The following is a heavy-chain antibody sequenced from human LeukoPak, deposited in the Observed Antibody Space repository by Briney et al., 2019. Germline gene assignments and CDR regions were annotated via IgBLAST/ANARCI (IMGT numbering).Heavy chain of an antibody. CDR1: GYTFTSYG. D-gene: IGHD3-10*01. CDR2: ISAYNGNT. V-gene: IGHV1-18*01. Sequence: ASVKVSCKASGYTFTSYGISWVRQAPGQGLEWMGWISAYNGNTNCAQKLQGRVTMTTDTSTSTAYMELRSLRSDDTAVYYCARLDGITMVRGVNGMDVWGQGTTVTVSS. J-gene: IGHJ6*02. CDR3: ARLDGITMVRGVNGMDV.